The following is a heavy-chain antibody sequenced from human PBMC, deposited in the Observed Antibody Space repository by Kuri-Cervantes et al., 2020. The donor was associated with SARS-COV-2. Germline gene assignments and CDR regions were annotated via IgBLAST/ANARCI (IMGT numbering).Heavy chain of an antibody. Sequence: GESLKISCAASGFTFSSYSMNWVRQAPGKGLGWVSYISTSSSAISYADSVKGRFTISRDNAKNSLLLQMNSLRAGDTAVYYCCLTSGRSGYYGCNYWGQGTLVTVSS. CDR1: GFTFSSYS. CDR2: ISTSSSAI. CDR3: CLTSGRSGYYGCNY. V-gene: IGHV3-48*01. J-gene: IGHJ4*02. D-gene: IGHD3-3*01.